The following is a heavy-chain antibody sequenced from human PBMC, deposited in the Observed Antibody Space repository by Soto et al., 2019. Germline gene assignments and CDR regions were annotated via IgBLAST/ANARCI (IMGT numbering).Heavy chain of an antibody. Sequence: QVQLQESGPGLVKPSETLSLTCTVSGGSVSSGSYYWSRIRQPPGKGLEWIGYLYYSGNTNYNPSLKSRVTISVDTSKNQFSLKLSSVTAADTAVYYCARVPTGTTWVTSEYWGQGTLVTVSS. J-gene: IGHJ4*02. CDR2: LYYSGNT. D-gene: IGHD1-7*01. CDR1: GGSVSSGSYY. V-gene: IGHV4-61*01. CDR3: ARVPTGTTWVTSEY.